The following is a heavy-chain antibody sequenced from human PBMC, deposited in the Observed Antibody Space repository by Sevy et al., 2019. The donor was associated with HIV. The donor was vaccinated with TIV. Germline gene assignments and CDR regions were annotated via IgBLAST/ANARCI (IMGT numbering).Heavy chain of an antibody. CDR2: ISYDGGDK. CDR3: ARPRANYVDHYFFYAMDV. Sequence: GGSLRLSCAASGFAFSNYYAMHWVRQAPGKGLEWVALISYDGGDKYYADSVKGRFTISRDNFKIPLFLQMNSLTTEDTAVYYCARPRANYVDHYFFYAMDVWGQGTTVTVSS. D-gene: IGHD4-17*01. V-gene: IGHV3-30-3*01. J-gene: IGHJ6*02. CDR1: GFAFSNYYA.